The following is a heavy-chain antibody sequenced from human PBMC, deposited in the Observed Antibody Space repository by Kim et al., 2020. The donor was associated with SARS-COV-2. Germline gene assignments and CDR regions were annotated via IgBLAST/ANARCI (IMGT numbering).Heavy chain of an antibody. CDR2: INAGNGNT. D-gene: IGHD3-16*02. J-gene: IGHJ5*02. CDR3: ARELGPMRLRLGELSGNWFDP. Sequence: ASVKVSCKASGYTFTSYAMHWVRQAPGQRLEWMGWINAGNGNTKYSQKFQGRVTITRDTSASTAYMELSSLRSEDTAVYYCARELGPMRLRLGELSGNWFDPWGQGTLVTVSS. CDR1: GYTFTSYA. V-gene: IGHV1-3*01.